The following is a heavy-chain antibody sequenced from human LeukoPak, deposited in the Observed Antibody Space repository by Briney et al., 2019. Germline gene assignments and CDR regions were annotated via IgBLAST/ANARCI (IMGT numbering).Heavy chain of an antibody. CDR1: GGSISSYY. V-gene: IGHV4-59*08. Sequence: SETLSLTCTVSGGSISSYYWSWIRQPPGKGLEWIGYIYYSGSTNYNPSLKSRVTISVDTSKNQLSLKLSSVTAADTAVYYCARRRNYYDSSGYYSSDAFDIWGQGTMVTVSS. CDR2: IYYSGST. CDR3: ARRRNYYDSSGYYSSDAFDI. J-gene: IGHJ3*02. D-gene: IGHD3-22*01.